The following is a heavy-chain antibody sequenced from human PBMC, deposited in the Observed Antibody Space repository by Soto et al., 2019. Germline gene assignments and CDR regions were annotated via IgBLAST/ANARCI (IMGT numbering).Heavy chain of an antibody. J-gene: IGHJ5*02. D-gene: IGHD3-16*01. Sequence: QVQLQESGPGLVKPSQTLSLTCTVSGGPISSGGYYWNWIRQHQGKGLEWIGYIFYSGSTYYNPSLKSRVTISVDMSKNQFSLRLSFVTAADTAVYYCASDPGGTKWFDPWGQGTLVTVSS. CDR3: ASDPGGTKWFDP. CDR1: GGPISSGGYY. V-gene: IGHV4-31*03. CDR2: IFYSGST.